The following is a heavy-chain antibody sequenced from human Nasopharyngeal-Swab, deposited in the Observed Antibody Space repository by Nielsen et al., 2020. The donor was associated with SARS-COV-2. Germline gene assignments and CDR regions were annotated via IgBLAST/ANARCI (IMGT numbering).Heavy chain of an antibody. D-gene: IGHD1-26*01. CDR2: TYYRSKWYN. CDR1: GDSVSSNSAA. Sequence: SQTLSLTCAISGDSVSSNSAAWNWIRQSPSRGLEWLGRTYYRSKWYNDYAVSVKSRITINPDTSKNQFSLQLNSVTPEDTAVDDGERRKEEEEGREGGGQGKTGTVSS. J-gene: IGHJ6*02. V-gene: IGHV6-1*01. CDR3: ERRKEEEEGREG.